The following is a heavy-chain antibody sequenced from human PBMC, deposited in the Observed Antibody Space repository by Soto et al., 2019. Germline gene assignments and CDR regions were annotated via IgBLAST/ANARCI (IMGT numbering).Heavy chain of an antibody. V-gene: IGHV3-21*01. CDR1: GFTFSSYS. CDR2: ISSSSSYI. Sequence: PGGSLRLSCAASGFTFSSYSMNWVRQAPGKGLEWVSSISSSSSYIYYADSVKGRFTISRDNAKNSLYLQMNSLRAEDTAVYYCASSLYYYGSGSYSAFDYWGQGTLVTVSS. CDR3: ASSLYYYGSGSYSAFDY. D-gene: IGHD3-10*01. J-gene: IGHJ4*02.